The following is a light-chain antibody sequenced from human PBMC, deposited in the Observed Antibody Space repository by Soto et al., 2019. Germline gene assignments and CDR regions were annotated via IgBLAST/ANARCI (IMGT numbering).Light chain of an antibody. CDR2: GAS. CDR1: QSISSN. Sequence: EVVLTQSPDTLSLPPGERATLSCRASQSISSNLAWYQQKPGQAPRLLVYGASTRATGVPARFSGSRSGTEFTLTINSLQSEDFAVYYCQRYNNWPLTFGGGTKVDIK. V-gene: IGKV3-15*01. CDR3: QRYNNWPLT. J-gene: IGKJ4*01.